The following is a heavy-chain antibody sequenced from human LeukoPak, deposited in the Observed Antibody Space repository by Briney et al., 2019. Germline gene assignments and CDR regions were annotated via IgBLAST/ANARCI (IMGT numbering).Heavy chain of an antibody. CDR1: GFTFSSYA. V-gene: IGHV3-23*01. CDR2: ISGSGGST. D-gene: IGHD3-3*01. J-gene: IGHJ4*02. CDR3: ARELYDFWSGDIPIGY. Sequence: PGGSLRLSCAASGFTFSSYAMSWVRQAPGKGLEWVSAISGSGGSTYYADSVKGRFTISRDNSKSTLYLQMNSLRAEDTAVYYCARELYDFWSGDIPIGYWGQGTLVTVSS.